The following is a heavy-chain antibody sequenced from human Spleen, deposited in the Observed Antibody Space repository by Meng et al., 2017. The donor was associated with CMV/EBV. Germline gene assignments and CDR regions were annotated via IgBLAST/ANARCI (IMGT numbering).Heavy chain of an antibody. CDR1: YRFNSYA. V-gene: IGHV1-3*01. D-gene: IGHD3-22*01. CDR2: IHGDNGKT. CDR3: VRDPADFYESNVFLPFDY. J-gene: IGHJ4*02. Sequence: YRFNSYAINWVRQAPGQRPAWMGWIHGDNGKTKYSPKFQGRVTITRDTSASTAYMELSSLRYADTAVYYCVRDPADFYESNVFLPFDYWGQGTLVTVSS.